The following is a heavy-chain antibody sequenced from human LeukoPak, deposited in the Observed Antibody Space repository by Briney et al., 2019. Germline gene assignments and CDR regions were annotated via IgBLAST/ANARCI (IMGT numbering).Heavy chain of an antibody. D-gene: IGHD1-1*01. CDR2: ISASGGST. Sequence: PEGSLRLSCAVSGVIFNNYAMSWVRQAPGRGLEWVSVISASGGSTYYADSVKGRFTISRDNSNNRLYLEMNSLRAEDTAVYYCAKHAGTTRQTKDYWGQGTLVTVSS. J-gene: IGHJ4*02. CDR1: GVIFNNYA. V-gene: IGHV3-23*01. CDR3: AKHAGTTRQTKDY.